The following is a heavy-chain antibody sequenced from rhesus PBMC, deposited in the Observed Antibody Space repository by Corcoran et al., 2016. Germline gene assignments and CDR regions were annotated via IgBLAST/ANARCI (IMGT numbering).Heavy chain of an antibody. CDR3: ARRGSGWTRDY. Sequence: QLQLQESGPGLVKPSETLSLTCAVSGGSISSSNWWSWIRQSPWKGLEWIGGIYGSGGSTEYNPSLKSRVAISIDTSKNQFSLKLSSVTAADTAVYYCARRGSGWTRDYWGQGVLVTVSS. V-gene: IGHV4-93*02. CDR1: GGSISSSNW. CDR2: IYGSGGST. D-gene: IGHD6-31*01. J-gene: IGHJ4*01.